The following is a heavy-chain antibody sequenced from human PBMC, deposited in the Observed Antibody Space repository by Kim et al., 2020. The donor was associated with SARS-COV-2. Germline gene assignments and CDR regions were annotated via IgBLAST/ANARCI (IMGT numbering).Heavy chain of an antibody. CDR2: INHSGST. Sequence: SETLSLTCAVYGGSFSGYYWSWIRQPPGKGLEWIGEINHSGSTNYNPSLKSRVTISVDTSKNQFSLKLSSVTAADTAVYYCAGSDCSGGSCYSNYWGQGTLVTVSS. CDR1: GGSFSGYY. J-gene: IGHJ4*02. V-gene: IGHV4-34*01. CDR3: AGSDCSGGSCYSNY. D-gene: IGHD2-15*01.